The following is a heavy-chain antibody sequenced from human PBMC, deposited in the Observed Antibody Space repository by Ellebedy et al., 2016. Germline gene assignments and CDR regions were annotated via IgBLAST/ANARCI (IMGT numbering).Heavy chain of an antibody. CDR2: IYPGDSDT. CDR3: ARHVIAAAGNFGWFDP. V-gene: IGHV5-51*01. Sequence: GESLKISXKGSGYSFTSYWIGWVRQMPGKGLEWMGIIYPGDSDTRYSPSFQGQVTISADKSISTAYLQWSSLKASDTAMYYCARHVIAAAGNFGWFDPWGQGTLVTVSS. CDR1: GYSFTSYW. J-gene: IGHJ5*02. D-gene: IGHD6-13*01.